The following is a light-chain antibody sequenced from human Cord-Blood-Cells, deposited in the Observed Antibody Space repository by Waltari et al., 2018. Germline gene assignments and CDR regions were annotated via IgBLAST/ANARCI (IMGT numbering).Light chain of an antibody. CDR1: TSDVGHSNL. V-gene: IGLV2-23*01. Sequence: QSDLTQPASVSGTPGQSITSSCTGTTSDVGHSNLLYLYQQHPGKAPKLMIYEGSTRPSGVSNRFSGSKSGNTASLTISGLQAEDEADYYCCSYAGSSTWVFGGGTKLTVL. CDR2: EGS. J-gene: IGLJ3*02. CDR3: CSYAGSSTWV.